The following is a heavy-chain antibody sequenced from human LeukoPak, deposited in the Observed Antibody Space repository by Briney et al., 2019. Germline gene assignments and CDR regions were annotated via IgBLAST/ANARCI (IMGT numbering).Heavy chain of an antibody. CDR3: ARDGPPLRIFGYYYYYMDV. J-gene: IGHJ6*03. Sequence: EASVKVSCKASGYTFTSYYMHWVRQAPGQGLEWMGIINPSGGSTSYAQKFQGRVTMTRDTSTSTVYMELSSLRSEDTAVYYCARDGPPLRIFGYYYYYMDVWGKGTTVTISS. V-gene: IGHV1-46*01. D-gene: IGHD2-21*01. CDR1: GYTFTSYY. CDR2: INPSGGST.